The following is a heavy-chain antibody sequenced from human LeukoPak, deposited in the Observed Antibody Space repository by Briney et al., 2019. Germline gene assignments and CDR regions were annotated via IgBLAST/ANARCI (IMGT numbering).Heavy chain of an antibody. CDR2: ITGSGDNT. Sequence: GGSLRLSCAASGFIFSNYALMRVRQAPGKGLEWVSSITGSGDNTFYADSVKGRFSLSRDNSENMLYLQMYSLGAEDTAMYYCAKGAATGLVDWFDPWGQGTLVTVSS. CDR3: AKGAATGLVDWFDP. V-gene: IGHV3-23*01. CDR1: GFIFSNYA. J-gene: IGHJ5*02. D-gene: IGHD6-13*01.